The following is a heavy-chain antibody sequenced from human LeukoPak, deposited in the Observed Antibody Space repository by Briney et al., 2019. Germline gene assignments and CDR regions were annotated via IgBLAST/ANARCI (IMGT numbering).Heavy chain of an antibody. Sequence: GASVKVSCKASGYTFTGYYMHWVRQAPGQGLEWMGWINPNGGGTNYAQKFQGRVTMTRDTSISTAYMELSRLRSDDAAVYYCARDATRGSYYFDYWGQGTLVTVSS. CDR1: GYTFTGYY. V-gene: IGHV1-2*02. D-gene: IGHD3-10*01. CDR2: INPNGGGT. CDR3: ARDATRGSYYFDY. J-gene: IGHJ4*02.